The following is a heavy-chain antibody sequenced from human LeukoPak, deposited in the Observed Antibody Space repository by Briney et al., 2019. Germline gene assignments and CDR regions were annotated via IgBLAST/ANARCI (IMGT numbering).Heavy chain of an antibody. CDR1: GFTFSSYG. CDR2: IWYDGSNK. CDR3: ARESFGDFWSGEPFDY. Sequence: GGSLRLSCAASGFTFSSYGMHWVRQAPGKGLEWVAVIWYDGSNKYYADSVKGRFTISRDNSKNTLYLQMNSLRAEDTAVCYCARESFGDFWSGEPFDYWGQGTLVTVSS. J-gene: IGHJ4*02. V-gene: IGHV3-33*01. D-gene: IGHD3-3*01.